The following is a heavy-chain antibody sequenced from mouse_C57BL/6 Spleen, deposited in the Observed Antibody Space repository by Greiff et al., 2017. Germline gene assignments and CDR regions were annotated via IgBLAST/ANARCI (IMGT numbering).Heavy chain of an antibody. V-gene: IGHV1-82*01. Sequence: VQLMESGPELVKPGASVKISCKASGYAFSSSWMNWVKQRPGKGLEWIGRLYPGDGDTNYNGKFKGKATLTADKSSSTAYMQLSSLTSEDSAVYFCARLGIRGYYFGGWGQGTTLTVSS. CDR1: GYAFSSSW. CDR3: ARLGIRGYYFGG. CDR2: LYPGDGDT. J-gene: IGHJ2*01.